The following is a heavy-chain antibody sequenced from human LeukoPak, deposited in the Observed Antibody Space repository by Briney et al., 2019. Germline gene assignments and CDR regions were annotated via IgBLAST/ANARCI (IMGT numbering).Heavy chain of an antibody. CDR1: GFTFSSYW. V-gene: IGHV3-7*01. Sequence: PGGSLRLSCAASGFTFSSYWMSWVRQAPGKGLEWVANIKQDGSEKYYVDSVKGRFTISRDNAKNSVFLQMNSLRAEDTAVYFCARVRSYFFDYWGQGTLVTVSS. CDR2: IKQDGSEK. CDR3: ARVRSYFFDY. J-gene: IGHJ4*02.